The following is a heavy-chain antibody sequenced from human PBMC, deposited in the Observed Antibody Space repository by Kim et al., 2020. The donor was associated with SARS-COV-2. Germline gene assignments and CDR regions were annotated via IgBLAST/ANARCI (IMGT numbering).Heavy chain of an antibody. CDR1: GYTLTELS. V-gene: IGHV1-24*01. CDR3: ASTPWEFYYGSGSFGD. Sequence: ASVKVSCKVSGYTLTELSMHWVRQAPGKGLEWMGGFDPEDGETIYAQKFQGRVTMTEDTSTDTAYMELSSLRSEDTAVYYCASTPWEFYYGSGSFGDWGQGTLVTVSS. CDR2: FDPEDGET. J-gene: IGHJ4*02. D-gene: IGHD3-10*01.